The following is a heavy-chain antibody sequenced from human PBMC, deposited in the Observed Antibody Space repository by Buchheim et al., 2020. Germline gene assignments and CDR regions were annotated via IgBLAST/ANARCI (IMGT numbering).Heavy chain of an antibody. CDR3: ARVVEYSYGLGDYYYDGMDV. V-gene: IGHV3-48*01. J-gene: IGHJ6*02. CDR1: EFTFSSYS. D-gene: IGHD5-18*01. CDR2: ISSSSSTT. Sequence: EVQLVESGGGLVQPGGSLRLSCAASEFTFSSYSMNWARQAPGKGLEWVSYISSSSSTTHYADSVKGRFTISRDNAKNSLYLQMNSLRAEDTAVYYCARVVEYSYGLGDYYYDGMDVWGQGTT.